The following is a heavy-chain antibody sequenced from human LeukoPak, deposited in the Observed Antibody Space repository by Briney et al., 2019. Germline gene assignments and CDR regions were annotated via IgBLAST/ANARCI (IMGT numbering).Heavy chain of an antibody. CDR1: GGSISSNYY. J-gene: IGHJ4*02. CDR3: ARPQNYDILTGYSN. Sequence: SETLSLTCTVSGGSISSNYYWGWIRQPPGKGLEWIVSFFYSGSTYYNPSLKSRVTISVDTSKNQFSLRLSSVTAADTAVYYCARPQNYDILTGYSNWGQGTLVTVSS. D-gene: IGHD3-9*01. CDR2: FFYSGST. V-gene: IGHV4-39*01.